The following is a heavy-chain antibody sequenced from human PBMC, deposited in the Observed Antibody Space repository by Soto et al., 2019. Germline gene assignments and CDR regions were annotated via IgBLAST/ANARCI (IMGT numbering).Heavy chain of an antibody. CDR1: GGSFSGYY. CDR2: INHSGST. Sequence: QVQLQQWGAGLLKPSETLSLTCAVYGGSFSGYYWSWIRQPPGKGLEWIGEINHSGSTNYNPSLKSRVTISVDTSKNQFSLNLSSVTAADTAVYYCARRPAAMGYYYYGMDVWGQGTTVTVSS. CDR3: ARRPAAMGYYYYGMDV. J-gene: IGHJ6*02. D-gene: IGHD2-2*01. V-gene: IGHV4-34*01.